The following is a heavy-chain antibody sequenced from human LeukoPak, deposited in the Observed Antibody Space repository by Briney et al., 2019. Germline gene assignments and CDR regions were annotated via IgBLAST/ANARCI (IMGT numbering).Heavy chain of an antibody. J-gene: IGHJ5*02. CDR2: IIPIFGTA. D-gene: IGHD2-2*01. Sequence: GASVKVSCKASGGTFISYAISWVRQAPGQGLEWMGGIIPIFGTANYAQKFQGRVTITADESTSTAYMELSSLRSEDTAVYYCARIVVPAATNNWFDPWGQGTLVTVSS. CDR1: GGTFISYA. V-gene: IGHV1-69*13. CDR3: ARIVVPAATNNWFDP.